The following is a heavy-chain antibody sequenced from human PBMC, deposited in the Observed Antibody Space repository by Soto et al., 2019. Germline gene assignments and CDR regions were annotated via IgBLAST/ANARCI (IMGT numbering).Heavy chain of an antibody. CDR3: ARHSVWFGELQEPDY. V-gene: IGHV4-39*01. CDR1: GGSISSSSYY. D-gene: IGHD3-10*01. CDR2: IYYSGST. Sequence: SETLSLTCTVSGGSISSSSYYWGWIRQPPGKGLEWIGSIYYSGSTYYNPSLKSRVTISVDTSKNQFSLKLSSVTAADTAVYYCARHSVWFGELQEPDYWGQGTLVTVSS. J-gene: IGHJ4*02.